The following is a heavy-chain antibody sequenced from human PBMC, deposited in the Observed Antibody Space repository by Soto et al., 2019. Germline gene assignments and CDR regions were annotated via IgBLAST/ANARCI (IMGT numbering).Heavy chain of an antibody. D-gene: IGHD6-19*01. V-gene: IGHV3-30-3*01. J-gene: IGHJ4*02. Sequence: QVQLVESGGGVVQPGRSLRLSCAASGFTFSSDAMHCVRQAPGKGLEWVAVISYDGSNKYYADSVKGRFTISRDNSKNTLYLQMNSLRAEDTAVYYCVRDRGAVAGVEHSMFDYWGQGTLVTVSS. CDR3: VRDRGAVAGVEHSMFDY. CDR2: ISYDGSNK. CDR1: GFTFSSDA.